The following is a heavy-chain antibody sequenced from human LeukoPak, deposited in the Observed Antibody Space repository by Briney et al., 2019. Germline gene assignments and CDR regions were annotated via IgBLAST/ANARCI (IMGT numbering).Heavy chain of an antibody. Sequence: GASVKVSCKASGYTFTNYYMHWVRQAPGQGLEWMGMINPSGGSTSYAQRFQGRVTMTRDMSTSIVYLELSSLRSEDTAVYYCAREYTPRDYGSGSYYNVYFDYWGQGTLVTVSS. CDR1: GYTFTNYY. J-gene: IGHJ4*02. CDR2: INPSGGST. V-gene: IGHV1-46*01. D-gene: IGHD3-10*01. CDR3: AREYTPRDYGSGSYYNVYFDY.